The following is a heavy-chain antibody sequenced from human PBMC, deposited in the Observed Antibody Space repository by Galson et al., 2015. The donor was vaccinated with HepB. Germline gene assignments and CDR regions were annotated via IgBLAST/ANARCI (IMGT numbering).Heavy chain of an antibody. Sequence: SLRLSCAASGFTFSSYGMHWVRQAPGKGLEWVAVISYDGSNKYYADSVKGRFTISRDNSKNTLYLQMNSLRAEDTAVYYCARSIVGAIILPPRYYYYYGMDVWGQGTTVTVSS. D-gene: IGHD1-26*01. J-gene: IGHJ6*02. CDR3: ARSIVGAIILPPRYYYYYGMDV. CDR1: GFTFSSYG. V-gene: IGHV3-30*03. CDR2: ISYDGSNK.